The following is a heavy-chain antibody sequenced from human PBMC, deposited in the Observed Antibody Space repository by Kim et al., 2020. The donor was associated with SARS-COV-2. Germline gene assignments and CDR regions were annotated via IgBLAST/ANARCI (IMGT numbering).Heavy chain of an antibody. CDR2: ISSSSSTI. Sequence: GGSLRLSCAASGFTFSSYSMNWVRQAPGKGLEWVSYISSSSSTIYYADSVKGRFTISRDNAKNSLYLQMNSLRDEDTAVYYCARLVDGVWFGDQKGAFDIWGQGTMVTVSS. CDR3: ARLVDGVWFGDQKGAFDI. D-gene: IGHD3-10*01. V-gene: IGHV3-48*02. J-gene: IGHJ3*02. CDR1: GFTFSSYS.